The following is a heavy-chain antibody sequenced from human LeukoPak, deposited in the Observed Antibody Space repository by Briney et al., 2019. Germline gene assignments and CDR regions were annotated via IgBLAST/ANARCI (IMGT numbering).Heavy chain of an antibody. V-gene: IGHV1-18*01. D-gene: IGHD3-3*01. CDR3: ARVIWSGHNACMDV. CDR2: ISALNGAT. Sequence: GASVKVSCKTSGYTFDSYGISWVRQAPGQGLEWLGGISALNGATNYAQKMQGRVTMTTDAYTTTADMELRNLTSDDTAVYYCARVIWSGHNACMDVWGAGTPVIVSS. J-gene: IGHJ6*03. CDR1: GYTFDSYG.